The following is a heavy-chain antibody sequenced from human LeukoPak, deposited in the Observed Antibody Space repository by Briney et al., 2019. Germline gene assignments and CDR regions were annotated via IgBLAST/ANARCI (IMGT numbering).Heavy chain of an antibody. CDR1: SGSISTSGYY. D-gene: IGHD6-13*01. CDR2: IYYSGST. CDR3: ARLSSGSSSWYDIDY. V-gene: IGHV4-61*05. Sequence: SETLSLTCTVSSGSISTSGYYWSWIRQPPGKGLEWIGYIYYSGSTNYNPSLKSRVTISVDTSKNQFSLKLSSVTAADTAVYYCARLSSGSSSWYDIDYWGQGTLVTVSS. J-gene: IGHJ4*02.